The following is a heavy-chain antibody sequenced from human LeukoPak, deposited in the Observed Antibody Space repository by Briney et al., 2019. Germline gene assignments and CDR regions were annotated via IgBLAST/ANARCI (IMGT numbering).Heavy chain of an antibody. D-gene: IGHD3-22*01. CDR1: GGSISSGN. Sequence: GTLSLTCAVSGGSISSGNWWSWVRQAPGKGLEWVSSISSSSSYIYYADSVKGRFTISRDSAKNSLYLQMNSLIAEDTAVFYCAKSFHSTGFYYVDYWGQGTLVTVSS. CDR3: AKSFHSTGFYYVDY. J-gene: IGHJ4*02. CDR2: ISSSSSYI. V-gene: IGHV3-21*01.